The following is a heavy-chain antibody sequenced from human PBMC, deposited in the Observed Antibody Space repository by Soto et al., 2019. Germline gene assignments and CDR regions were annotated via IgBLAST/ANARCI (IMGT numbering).Heavy chain of an antibody. V-gene: IGHV3-23*01. CDR2: LTYSGGST. J-gene: IGHJ4*02. D-gene: IGHD1-20*01. Sequence: EVQLLESGGGLVQPGGSLRLSCAASGFTFSNYAMNWVRQAPGKGLEWVSTLTYSGGSTYYADSVKGRFTISRDNSKNTLYLQMNSLSAEDTAVYYSASRRYNSFDYWGQGTLVTVSS. CDR3: ASRRYNSFDY. CDR1: GFTFSNYA.